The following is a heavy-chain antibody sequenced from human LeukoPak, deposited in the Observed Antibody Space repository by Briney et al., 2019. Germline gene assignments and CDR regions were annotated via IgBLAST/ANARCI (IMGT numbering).Heavy chain of an antibody. V-gene: IGHV3-7*01. CDR2: IKEDGSDK. D-gene: IGHD3-3*01. J-gene: IGHJ5*02. CDR1: GFTFSTSW. Sequence: GSLRLSCAASGFTFSTSWMSWVRQAPGKGLEWVASIKEDGSDKYYVDSVKGRFTISRDNAKNSLYLQMSSLRAEDTAVYYCARSRTLGAWGQGTLVTVSS. CDR3: ARSRTLGA.